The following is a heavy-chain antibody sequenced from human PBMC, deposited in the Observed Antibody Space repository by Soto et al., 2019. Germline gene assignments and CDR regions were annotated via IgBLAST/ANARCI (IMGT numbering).Heavy chain of an antibody. CDR2: IIPIFGTA. Sequence: SVKVSCKASGGTFSSYAISWVRQAPGQGLEWMGGIIPIFGTANYAQKFQGRVTITADESTSTAYMELSSLRSEDTAVYYCARGPVAAAGRASDNWFDPWGQGTLVTVSS. V-gene: IGHV1-69*13. CDR1: GGTFSSYA. J-gene: IGHJ5*02. CDR3: ARGPVAAAGRASDNWFDP. D-gene: IGHD6-13*01.